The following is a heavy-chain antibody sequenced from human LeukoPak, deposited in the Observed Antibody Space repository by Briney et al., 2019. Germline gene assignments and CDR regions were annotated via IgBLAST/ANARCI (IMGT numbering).Heavy chain of an antibody. CDR1: GFTFSSYN. Sequence: PGGSLRLSCEASGFTFSSYNMIWVRQAPGKGLEWVSYISSSSITIYYADSVKGRFTISRDNSKNTLYLQMNSLRAEDTAVYYCARDFGGNYYDSSGYYSYPSYGMDVWGQGTTVTVSS. D-gene: IGHD3-22*01. V-gene: IGHV3-48*01. CDR2: ISSSSITI. J-gene: IGHJ6*02. CDR3: ARDFGGNYYDSSGYYSYPSYGMDV.